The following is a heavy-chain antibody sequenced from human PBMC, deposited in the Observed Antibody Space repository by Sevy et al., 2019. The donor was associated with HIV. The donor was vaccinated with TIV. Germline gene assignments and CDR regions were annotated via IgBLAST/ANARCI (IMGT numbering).Heavy chain of an antibody. D-gene: IGHD3-9*01. CDR2: INPKSGAT. J-gene: IGHJ6*02. V-gene: IGHV1-2*02. CDR3: GRESEDFLTGRVDYVYGMDD. Sequence: ASVKVSCKASGYTFSDSGYYVHWVRQAPGQGLEWMGWINPKSGATNYAQKFQGRVTMTRDTSVSTVNVELNRLTSDDRAVYCCGRESEDFLTGRVDYVYGMDDWGQGTTVTISS. CDR1: GYTFSDSGYY.